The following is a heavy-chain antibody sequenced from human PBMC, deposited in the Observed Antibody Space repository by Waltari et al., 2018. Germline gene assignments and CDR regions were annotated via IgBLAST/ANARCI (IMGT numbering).Heavy chain of an antibody. D-gene: IGHD4-17*01. Sequence: QVQLQQWGAGLLKPSETLSLTCAVYGGSFSGYYWSWIRQPPGKGLEWIGEINHLGRTNYTPSLMSRVTISVATSQNQFSLTLRSVTAADTAVYYCARGTVIDYWGQGTLVTVSS. J-gene: IGHJ4*02. CDR1: GGSFSGYY. V-gene: IGHV4-34*01. CDR2: INHLGRT. CDR3: ARGTVIDY.